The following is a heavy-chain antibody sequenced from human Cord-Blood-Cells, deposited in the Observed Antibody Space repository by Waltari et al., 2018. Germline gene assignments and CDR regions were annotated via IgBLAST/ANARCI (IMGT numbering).Heavy chain of an antibody. CDR1: GFTVSSNY. J-gene: IGHJ4*02. V-gene: IGHV3-53*04. Sequence: EVQLVESGGGSVQPGGSLGLSCAASGFTVSSNYMTWVRQAPGKGLEWVSVIYSGSSTYYADSVKGRFTISRHNSKNALYHQMNSLRAEDTAVYYCARLAAAGTHFDYWGQGTLVTVSS. CDR3: ARLAAAGTHFDY. D-gene: IGHD6-13*01. CDR2: IYSGSST.